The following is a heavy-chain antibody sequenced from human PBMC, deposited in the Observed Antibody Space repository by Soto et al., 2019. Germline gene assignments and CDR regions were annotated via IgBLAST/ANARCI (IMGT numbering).Heavy chain of an antibody. Sequence: GASVKVSCKASGGTFNSYAISWVRQAPGQGLEWMGGIIPIFGTASYAQKFQGRVTITADESTSTAYMELSSLRSEDTAVYYCARDPIRGYGYGFFDYWGQGTLVTVSS. CDR3: ARDPIRGYGYGFFDY. D-gene: IGHD5-18*01. CDR1: GGTFNSYA. V-gene: IGHV1-69*13. CDR2: IIPIFGTA. J-gene: IGHJ4*02.